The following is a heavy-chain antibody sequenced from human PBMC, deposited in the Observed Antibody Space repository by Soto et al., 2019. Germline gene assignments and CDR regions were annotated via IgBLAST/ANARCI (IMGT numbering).Heavy chain of an antibody. CDR2: IIPLHNTS. V-gene: IGHV1-69*06. CDR3: ASWSKGNPLYYDGLDV. Sequence: QVQLLQSGAEVKKPGSSVKVSCKVSGGAFNNYALNWVRHGPGQGLEWLGGIIPLHNTSNYSLKFLGRVTVTSDISSTTVYMEWNRLTSDDTATYYCASWSKGNPLYYDGLDVWGQGTTVTVSS. J-gene: IGHJ6*02. D-gene: IGHD3-10*01. CDR1: GGAFNNYA.